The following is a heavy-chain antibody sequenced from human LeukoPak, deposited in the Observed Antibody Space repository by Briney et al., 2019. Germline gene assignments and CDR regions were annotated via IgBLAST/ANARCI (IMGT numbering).Heavy chain of an antibody. CDR1: GGSISSYY. CDR3: ARRGYSYGLLVGKNAFDI. CDR2: IYYSVST. J-gene: IGHJ3*02. V-gene: IGHV4-59*08. Sequence: SETLSLTCTVSGGSISSYYWSWIRQPPGKGLEWIGYIYYSVSTNYNPSLKSRVTISVDTSKNQFSLKLSSVTAADTAVYYCARRGYSYGLLVGKNAFDIWGQGTMVTVSS. D-gene: IGHD5-18*01.